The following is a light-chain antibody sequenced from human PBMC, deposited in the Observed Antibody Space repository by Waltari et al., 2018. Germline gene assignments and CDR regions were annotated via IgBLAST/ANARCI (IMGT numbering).Light chain of an antibody. Sequence: EIVMTQSPATLSVSPGERATLSCRASQSVSSNLAWYQQRTGQAPRLLIYDASTRATAIPARFSGSGSGTEFTLTIDSLQSEDFAVYYCQQYNNWPLTFGQGTKVEIK. CDR3: QQYNNWPLT. J-gene: IGKJ1*01. V-gene: IGKV3-15*01. CDR1: QSVSSN. CDR2: DAS.